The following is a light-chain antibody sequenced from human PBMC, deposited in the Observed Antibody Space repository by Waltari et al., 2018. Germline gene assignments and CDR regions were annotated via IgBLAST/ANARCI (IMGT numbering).Light chain of an antibody. J-gene: IGKJ1*01. CDR1: QSLTRA. CDR2: GAS. Sequence: EIVLTQSPGTLSLSTGESATLSCRTSQSLTRALAWYQQKPGQAPGLLIYGASNRATGIPDRFSGSGSGTDFSLTISSLEPEDFAVYYCQHYLRLPVTFGQGTKVEVK. V-gene: IGKV3-20*01. CDR3: QHYLRLPVT.